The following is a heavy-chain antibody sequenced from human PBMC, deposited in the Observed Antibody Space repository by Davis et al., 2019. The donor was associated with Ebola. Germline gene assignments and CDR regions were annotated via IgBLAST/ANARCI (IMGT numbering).Heavy chain of an antibody. CDR3: AHHSRGYSSSCYSFDY. V-gene: IGHV3-53*01. CDR1: GFTVSSNY. D-gene: IGHD6-13*01. Sequence: GESLKISCAASGFTVSSNYMSWVRQAPGKGLEWVSVIYSGGSTYYADSVKGRFTISRHNSKNTLYLQMNSLRAEDTAVYYCAHHSRGYSSSCYSFDYWGQGTLVTVSS. CDR2: IYSGGST. J-gene: IGHJ4*02.